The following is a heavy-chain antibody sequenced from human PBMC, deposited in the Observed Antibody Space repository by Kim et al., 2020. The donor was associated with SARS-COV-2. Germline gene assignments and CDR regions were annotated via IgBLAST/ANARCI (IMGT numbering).Heavy chain of an antibody. D-gene: IGHD1-26*01. J-gene: IGHJ4*02. Sequence: AQKFQGRVTITADKSTSTAYMELSSLRSEDTAVYYCARAPTSGSSLFDYWGQGTLVTVSS. V-gene: IGHV1-69*04. CDR3: ARAPTSGSSLFDY.